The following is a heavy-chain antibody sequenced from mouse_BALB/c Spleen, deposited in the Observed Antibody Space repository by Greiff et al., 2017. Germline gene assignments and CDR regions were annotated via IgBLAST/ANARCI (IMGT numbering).Heavy chain of an antibody. D-gene: IGHD2-3*01. CDR3: ARGIYDGYYGFAY. CDR1: GFSLTGYG. Sequence: VQVVESGPGLVAPSQSLSITCTVSGFSLTGYGVNWVRQPPEKGLEWLGMIWGDGSTDYNSALKSRLSISKDNSKSQVFLKMNSLQTDDTARYYCARGIYDGYYGFAYWGQGTLVTVSA. J-gene: IGHJ3*01. V-gene: IGHV2-6-7*01. CDR2: IWGDGST.